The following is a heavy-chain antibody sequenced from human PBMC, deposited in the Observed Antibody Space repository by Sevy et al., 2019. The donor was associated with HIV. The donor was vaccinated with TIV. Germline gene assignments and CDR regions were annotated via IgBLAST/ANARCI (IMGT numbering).Heavy chain of an antibody. V-gene: IGHV3-30*18. CDR2: ISHDGTKK. Sequence: GGSLRLSCAASGFSFSNYGMHWVRQAPGKGLDWVAFISHDGTKKYYLDSVKGRFTISRDNSKNTVDLQMNSLSAEDAALYYCAKDWRWQQPIYCMNVWGQGTRVTVSS. D-gene: IGHD3-3*01. CDR1: GFSFSNYG. CDR3: AKDWRWQQPIYCMNV. J-gene: IGHJ6*02.